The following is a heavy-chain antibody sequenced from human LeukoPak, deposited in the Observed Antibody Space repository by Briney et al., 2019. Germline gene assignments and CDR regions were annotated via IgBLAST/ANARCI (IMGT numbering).Heavy chain of an antibody. J-gene: IGHJ4*02. CDR2: MSGSGGNT. D-gene: IGHD2/OR15-2a*01. V-gene: IGHV3-23*01. CDR1: GFTFSSYA. Sequence: GGSLRLSCAASGFTFSSYAMSWVRQTPGKGLEWVSVMSGSGGNTDYADSVKGRFTISRDNSKQMLYLQMNSLRAEDTAVYYCATDPGTFLYYFDNWGQGTLVTVSS. CDR3: ATDPGTFLYYFDN.